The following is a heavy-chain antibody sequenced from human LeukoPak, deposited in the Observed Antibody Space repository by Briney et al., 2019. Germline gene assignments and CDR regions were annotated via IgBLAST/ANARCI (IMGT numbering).Heavy chain of an antibody. CDR3: AREVVVTSSLDY. Sequence: SETLSLTCAVYGGSFSGYYWSWIRQPPGKGLEWIGEINHSGSTNYNPSLKSRVTISVDTSKNQFSLKLSSVTAADTAVYYCAREVVVTSSLDYWGQGTLVTVSS. D-gene: IGHD2-15*01. CDR2: INHSGST. CDR1: GGSFSGYY. J-gene: IGHJ4*02. V-gene: IGHV4-34*01.